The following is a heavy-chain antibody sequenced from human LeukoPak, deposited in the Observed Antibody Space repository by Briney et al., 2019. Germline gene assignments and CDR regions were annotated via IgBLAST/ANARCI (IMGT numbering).Heavy chain of an antibody. CDR2: ISYDGSNK. D-gene: IGHD3-22*01. J-gene: IGHJ4*02. Sequence: PGRSLRLSCAASGSTFSSYGMHWVRQAPGKGLEWVAVISYDGSNKYYADSVKGRFTISRDNSKNTLYLQMNSLRAEDTAVYYCAKDLLEYYYDSSDQWGQGTLVTVSS. CDR3: AKDLLEYYYDSSDQ. CDR1: GSTFSSYG. V-gene: IGHV3-30*18.